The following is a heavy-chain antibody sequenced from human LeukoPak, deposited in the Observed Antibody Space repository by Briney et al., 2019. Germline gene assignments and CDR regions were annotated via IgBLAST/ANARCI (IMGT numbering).Heavy chain of an antibody. D-gene: IGHD6-25*01. CDR2: INPNSGGT. J-gene: IGHJ6*03. CDR3: ARARTATSPDYYYYYYMDV. CDR1: GYTFTGYY. Sequence: ASVKVSCKASGYTFTGYYMHWVRQAPGQGLEWMGWINPNSGGTNYAQKFQGRVTMTRDMSISTAYMELSRLRSDDTAVYYCARARTATSPDYYYYYYMDVWGKGTTVTVSS. V-gene: IGHV1-2*02.